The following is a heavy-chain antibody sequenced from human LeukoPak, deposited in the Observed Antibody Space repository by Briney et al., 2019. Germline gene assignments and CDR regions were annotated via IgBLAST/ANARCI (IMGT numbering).Heavy chain of an antibody. Sequence: GSLRLSCAASGFPFSSYGIHWVRQAPGKGLEWVAVITYDGSNGYFADSVKGRFTISRDNSRDTLSLQMNSLRTEDTAVYYCAKRGTDDALDIWGRGTMVTVSS. J-gene: IGHJ3*02. CDR2: ITYDGSNG. CDR3: AKRGTDDALDI. V-gene: IGHV3-30*18. D-gene: IGHD1-1*01. CDR1: GFPFSSYG.